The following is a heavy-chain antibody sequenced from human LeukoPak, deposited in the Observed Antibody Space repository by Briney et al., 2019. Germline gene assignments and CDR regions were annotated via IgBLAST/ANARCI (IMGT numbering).Heavy chain of an antibody. CDR1: GFTFSSYG. Sequence: AGGSLRLPCAASGFTFSSYGMHWVRQAPGKGLEWVAFIRYDGSNKYYAGSVKGRFTMSRDNSKNTLYLQMNSLRAEDTAVYYCAKDAKGYSGYDAFSYYFDYWGQGTLVTVSS. CDR3: AKDAKGYSGYDAFSYYFDY. J-gene: IGHJ4*02. CDR2: IRYDGSNK. D-gene: IGHD5-12*01. V-gene: IGHV3-30*02.